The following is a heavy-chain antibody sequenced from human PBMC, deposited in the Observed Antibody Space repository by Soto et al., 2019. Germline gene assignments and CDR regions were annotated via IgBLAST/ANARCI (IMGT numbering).Heavy chain of an antibody. J-gene: IGHJ4*02. D-gene: IGHD1-26*01. CDR2: ISYDGSNK. V-gene: IGHV3-30*03. CDR1: GFTFSSYG. CDR3: ARSPYSVSYLAYFDY. Sequence: QVQLVESGGGVVHPGRSLRLSCAASGFTFSSYGMHWVRQAPGKGLEWVAVISYDGSNKYYADSVKGRFTISRDNSKNTLYLQMNSLRAEDTAVYYCARSPYSVSYLAYFDYWGQGTLVTVSS.